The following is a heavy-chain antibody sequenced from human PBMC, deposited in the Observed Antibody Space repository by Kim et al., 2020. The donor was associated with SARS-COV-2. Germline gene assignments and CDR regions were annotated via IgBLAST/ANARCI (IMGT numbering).Heavy chain of an antibody. CDR2: GTT. Sequence: GTTDYAAPVKGRFIISRDDSKNTMYLQMNSLRTEDTAVYYCTPQTTRGLDYWGQGALVTVSP. D-gene: IGHD4-17*01. J-gene: IGHJ4*02. V-gene: IGHV3-15*01. CDR3: TPQTTRGLDY.